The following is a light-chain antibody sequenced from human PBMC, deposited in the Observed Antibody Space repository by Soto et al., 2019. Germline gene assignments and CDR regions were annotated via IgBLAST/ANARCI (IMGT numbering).Light chain of an antibody. CDR1: QSVPKNY. Sequence: EIVLTQSPGTLSLSPGERATLSCRASQSVPKNYLAWYQQKPGQAPRLLIHDASSRATGIPVRFSGSGSGTDFTLTINTLEPEDFAVYYCQQCSTSPLTFGGGTKVEIK. V-gene: IGKV3-20*01. J-gene: IGKJ4*01. CDR3: QQCSTSPLT. CDR2: DAS.